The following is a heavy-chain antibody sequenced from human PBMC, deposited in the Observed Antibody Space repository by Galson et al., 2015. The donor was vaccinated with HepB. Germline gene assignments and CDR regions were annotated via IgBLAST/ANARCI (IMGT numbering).Heavy chain of an antibody. Sequence: ETLSSTSAVYNGSFNGSNWNGSRPSPGKVLEWIGEISHSGGTYYDPSLKSRVTISGDTSKNQLSLKLSSVTAADTAIYYCARLCNSTKCYLYAFDIWGQGTMVTVSS. V-gene: IGHV4-34*01. CDR3: ARLCNSTKCYLYAFDI. J-gene: IGHJ3*02. D-gene: IGHD2-2*01. CDR1: NGSFNGSN. CDR2: ISHSGGT.